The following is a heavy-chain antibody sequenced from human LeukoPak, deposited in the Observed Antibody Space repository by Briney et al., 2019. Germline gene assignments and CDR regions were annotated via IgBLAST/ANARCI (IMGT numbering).Heavy chain of an antibody. CDR1: GFTFSSYA. V-gene: IGHV3-23*01. Sequence: GASLRLSCAASGFTFSSYAMSWVRQAPGKGLEWVSGISGSGGSTYYADAVKGRFTISRDNSKNTLYLQMNSLRAEDTAVYYCAREGPGLLWFGEFPGGMDVWGQGTTVTVSS. CDR2: ISGSGGST. CDR3: AREGPGLLWFGEFPGGMDV. D-gene: IGHD3-10*01. J-gene: IGHJ6*02.